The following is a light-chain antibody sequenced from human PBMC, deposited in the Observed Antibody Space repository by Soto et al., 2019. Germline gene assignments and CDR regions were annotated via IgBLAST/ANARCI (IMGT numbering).Light chain of an antibody. Sequence: EIVLTQSPATLSLSPGERATLSCRASQNLSSYLAWYQQKPGQAPRLLIYGASSRATGIPDRFSGSGSGTDFTLTISRLEPEDFAVYYCQQYGSSPPVTFGQGTKVDIK. CDR2: GAS. V-gene: IGKV3-20*01. CDR1: QNLSSY. J-gene: IGKJ1*01. CDR3: QQYGSSPPVT.